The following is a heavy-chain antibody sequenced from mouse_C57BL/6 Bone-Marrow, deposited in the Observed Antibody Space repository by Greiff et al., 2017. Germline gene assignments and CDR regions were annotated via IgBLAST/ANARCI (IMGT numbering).Heavy chain of an antibody. D-gene: IGHD1-1*01. CDR2: IYPRSGNT. CDR1: GYTFTSYG. CDR3: AISRITTVVATDY. V-gene: IGHV1-81*01. Sequence: VQLQQSGAELARPGASVKLSCKASGYTFTSYGISWVKQRTGQGLEWIGEIYPRSGNTYYNEKFKGKATLTADKSSSTAYMELRSLTSEDSAVYFCAISRITTVVATDYWGQGTTLTVSS. J-gene: IGHJ2*01.